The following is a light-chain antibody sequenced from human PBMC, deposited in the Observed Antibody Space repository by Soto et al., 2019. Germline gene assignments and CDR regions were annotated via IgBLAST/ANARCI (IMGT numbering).Light chain of an antibody. CDR3: QQYNSCPLT. V-gene: IGKV1-5*03. J-gene: IGKJ4*01. CDR1: QSISSW. CDR2: KAS. Sequence: DIQMTQSPSTLSAAVGDRVTITCRASQSISSWLAWYQQQPGKAPKLLIYKASSLQSGVPSRFSGSGSGTEFTLTSSSLQPDDFATYYCQQYNSCPLTFGGRTKVEIK.